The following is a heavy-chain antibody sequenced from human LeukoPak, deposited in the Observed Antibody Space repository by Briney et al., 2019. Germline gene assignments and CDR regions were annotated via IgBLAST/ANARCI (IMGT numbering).Heavy chain of an antibody. J-gene: IGHJ3*02. CDR3: RTQGQYTIFGVVRAFDI. CDR1: GGTFSSYA. Sequence: ASVKVSCKASGGTFSSYAISWVRQATGQGLEWMGWMNPNSGNTGYAQKFQGRVTITRNTSISTAYMELSSLRSEDTAVYYCRTQGQYTIFGVVRAFDIWGQGTMVTVSS. V-gene: IGHV1-8*03. D-gene: IGHD3-3*01. CDR2: MNPNSGNT.